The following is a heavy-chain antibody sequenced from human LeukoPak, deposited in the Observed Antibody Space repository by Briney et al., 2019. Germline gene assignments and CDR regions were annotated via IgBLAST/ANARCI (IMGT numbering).Heavy chain of an antibody. V-gene: IGHV1-2*06. CDR1: GYTFTGYY. D-gene: IGHD3-22*01. J-gene: IGHJ4*02. CDR2: INPNSGGT. CDR3: ARDPYYYDSSGYPDY. Sequence: VASVKVSCKASGYTFTGYYMHWVRQAPGQGLEWMGRINPNSGGTNYAQKFQGRVTMTRDTSISTAYMELSRLRSNDTAVYYCARDPYYYDSSGYPDYWGQGTLVTVSS.